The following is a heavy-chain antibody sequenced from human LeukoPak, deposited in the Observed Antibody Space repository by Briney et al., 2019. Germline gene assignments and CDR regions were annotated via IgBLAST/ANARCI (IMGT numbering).Heavy chain of an antibody. V-gene: IGHV4-59*08. CDR3: ARLHRDDSSGYYAPVVDY. D-gene: IGHD3-22*01. Sequence: SETLSLTCTVSGGSISSYYWSWIRQPPGKGLEWIGYIYYSGSTNYNPSLKSRVTISVDTSKNQFSLKLSSVTAADTAVYYCARLHRDDSSGYYAPVVDYWGQGTPVTVSS. CDR2: IYYSGST. CDR1: GGSISSYY. J-gene: IGHJ4*02.